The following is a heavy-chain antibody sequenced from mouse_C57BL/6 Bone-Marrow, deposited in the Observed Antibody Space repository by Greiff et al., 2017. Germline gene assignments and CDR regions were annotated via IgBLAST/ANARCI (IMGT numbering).Heavy chain of an antibody. J-gene: IGHJ3*01. Sequence: QVQLQQPGAELVKPGASVKMSCKASGYTFTSYWITWVKQRPGQGLEWIGDIYPGSGSTNYNEKFKSKATLTVDTSSSTAYMQLSSLTSKDSAVYYCARSGDYDGGLFAYWGQGTLVTVSA. CDR2: IYPGSGST. D-gene: IGHD2-4*01. V-gene: IGHV1-55*01. CDR3: ARSGDYDGGLFAY. CDR1: GYTFTSYW.